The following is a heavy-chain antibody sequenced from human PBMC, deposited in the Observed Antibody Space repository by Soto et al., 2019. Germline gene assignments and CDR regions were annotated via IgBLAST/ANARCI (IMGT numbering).Heavy chain of an antibody. CDR2: ISAYTGNT. D-gene: IGHD1-26*01. V-gene: IGHV1-18*04. CDR3: ARMAGGGSYYLGGY. J-gene: IGHJ4*02. CDR1: GYPFTNYG. Sequence: QIQLVQSGAEVKKPGASVKVSCKASGYPFTNYGISWVRQAPGQGLEWMGWISAYTGNTNYAQKLQGRVTMTTDTSTSTAYMELRSLRSDDTAIYYCARMAGGGSYYLGGYWGQGTLVTVSS.